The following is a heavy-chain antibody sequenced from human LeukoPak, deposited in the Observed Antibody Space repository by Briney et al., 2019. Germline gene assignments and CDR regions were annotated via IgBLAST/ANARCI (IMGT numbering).Heavy chain of an antibody. CDR2: INGDGRNI. V-gene: IGHV3-74*01. CDR1: GFTFSSYW. D-gene: IGHD1-1*01. J-gene: IGHJ3*02. CDR3: AKFQLELGDAFDI. Sequence: GGSLRLSCVASGFTFSSYWMHWVRQDPRKGLVWVSRINGDGRNINYADSVRGRFTISRDTSKNTLYLQMNSLRAEDTAVYYCAKFQLELGDAFDIWGQGTMVTVSS.